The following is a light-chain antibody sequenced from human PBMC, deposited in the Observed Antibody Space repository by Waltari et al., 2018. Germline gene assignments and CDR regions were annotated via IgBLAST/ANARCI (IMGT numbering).Light chain of an antibody. CDR1: LSNIGSNA. Sequence: LTQPPSASGTSGQRVTLPCSGSLSNIGSNAVNWYQVLPRTAPRLRIFTNTQRPSGVPDRFTASRSGTTASLAISGLQSDDEADYYCATWDDSINNPVFGGGTKLTVL. V-gene: IGLV1-44*01. J-gene: IGLJ3*02. CDR2: TNT. CDR3: ATWDDSINNPV.